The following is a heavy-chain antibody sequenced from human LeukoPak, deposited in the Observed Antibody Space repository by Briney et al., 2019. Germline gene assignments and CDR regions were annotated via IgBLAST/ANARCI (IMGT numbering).Heavy chain of an antibody. Sequence: GGSLRLSSAASGFTFSSYSMNWVRQAPGKGLEWVSSISSSSSYIYYADSVEGRFTISRDNAKNSLYLQMNSLRAEDTAVYYCAGGVASFDYWGQGTLVTVSS. CDR3: AGGVASFDY. CDR1: GFTFSSYS. J-gene: IGHJ4*02. D-gene: IGHD2-15*01. V-gene: IGHV3-21*01. CDR2: ISSSSSYI.